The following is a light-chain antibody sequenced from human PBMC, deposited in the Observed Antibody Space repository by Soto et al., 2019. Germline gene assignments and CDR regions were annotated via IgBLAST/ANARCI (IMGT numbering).Light chain of an antibody. CDR1: QGISSA. Sequence: AIQLTQSPSSLSASVGDRVTITCRASQGISSALAWYQQKPGKAPKLLIYDASSLESGVPSRFSGSGSGTDFTLTISSLPPEDFATYYCQQFNSYLPLTFGGGTKVEIK. J-gene: IGKJ4*01. V-gene: IGKV1-13*02. CDR2: DAS. CDR3: QQFNSYLPLT.